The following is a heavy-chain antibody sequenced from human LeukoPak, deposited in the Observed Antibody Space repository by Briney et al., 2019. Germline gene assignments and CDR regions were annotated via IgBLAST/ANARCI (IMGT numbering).Heavy chain of an antibody. CDR2: IYSGGST. CDR3: ARGPSGYRNT. V-gene: IGHV3-66*01. J-gene: IGHJ4*02. D-gene: IGHD5-12*01. CDR1: EFSVGSNY. Sequence: PGGSLRLSCAASEFSVGSNYMTWVRQAPGKGLEWVSLIYSGGSTYYADSVKGRLTISRDNSKNTLYLQMNSLRAEDTAVYYCARGPSGYRNTGGQGTLVTVSS.